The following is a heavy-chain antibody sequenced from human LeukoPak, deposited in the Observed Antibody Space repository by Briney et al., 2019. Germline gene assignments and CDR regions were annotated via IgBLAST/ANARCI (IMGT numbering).Heavy chain of an antibody. V-gene: IGHV4-39*02. CDR1: GGSIIISNYY. CDR2: SSYAGHT. CDR3: ARDTYLYRGGSDY. Sequence: SETLSLTCTVSGGSIIISNYYWSWIRQPPGKGLEWIGSSSYAGHTYYNPSLQSRVTISVDTSKNQFSLKLASVTAADTAIYYCARDTYLYRGGSDYWGLGTLSPSPQ. J-gene: IGHJ4*02. D-gene: IGHD3-16*01.